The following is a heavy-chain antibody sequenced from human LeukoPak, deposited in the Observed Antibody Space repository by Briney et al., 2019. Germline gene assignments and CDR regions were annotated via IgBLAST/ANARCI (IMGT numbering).Heavy chain of an antibody. CDR2: IIPIFGTA. Sequence: GASVKVSCKASGGTFSSYAISWVRQAPGQGLEWMGGIIPIFGTANYAQKFQGRVTITADKSTSTAYMELSSLRSEDTAVYYCARAMYYYGSGSYYARNYYYYYMDVWGKGTTVTVSS. D-gene: IGHD3-10*01. CDR1: GGTFSSYA. CDR3: ARAMYYYGSGSYYARNYYYYYMDV. V-gene: IGHV1-69*06. J-gene: IGHJ6*03.